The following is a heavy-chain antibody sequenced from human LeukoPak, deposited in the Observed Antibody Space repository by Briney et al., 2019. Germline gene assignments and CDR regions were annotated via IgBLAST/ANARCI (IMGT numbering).Heavy chain of an antibody. CDR3: ARDFDMGITPGDDFDF. CDR2: DGTYT. D-gene: IGHD3-9*01. J-gene: IGHJ4*02. Sequence: DGTYTSYADSLRGRFTISRDNARNTVFLQMNSLRAEDTAVYYCARDFDMGITPGDDFDFWGQGTLVTVSS. V-gene: IGHV3-74*01.